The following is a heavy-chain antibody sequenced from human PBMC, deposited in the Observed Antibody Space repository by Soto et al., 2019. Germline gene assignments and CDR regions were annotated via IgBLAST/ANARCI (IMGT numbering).Heavy chain of an antibody. D-gene: IGHD3-3*01. CDR3: TGSYDFWSGYYLTYNWFDP. V-gene: IGHV3-73*01. CDR2: IRSKANSYAT. Sequence: AGGSLRLSCAASGFTFSGSAMHWVRQASGKGLEWVGRIRSKANSYATAYAASVKGRFTISRDDSKNTAYLQMNSLKTEDTAVYYCTGSYDFWSGYYLTYNWFDPWGQGTLVTVSS. CDR1: GFTFSGSA. J-gene: IGHJ5*02.